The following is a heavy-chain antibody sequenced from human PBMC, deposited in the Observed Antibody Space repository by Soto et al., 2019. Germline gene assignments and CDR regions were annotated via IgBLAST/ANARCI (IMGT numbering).Heavy chain of an antibody. CDR3: AKDRSSSSGYSDAFDI. Sequence: SLRLSCAASGFTFDDYAMHWVRQAPGKGLEWVSGISWNSGSIGYADSVKGRFTISRDNAKNSLYLQMNSLRAEDTALYYCAKDRSSSSGYSDAFDIWGQGKMVTVSS. CDR2: ISWNSGSI. D-gene: IGHD6-13*01. J-gene: IGHJ3*02. V-gene: IGHV3-9*01. CDR1: GFTFDDYA.